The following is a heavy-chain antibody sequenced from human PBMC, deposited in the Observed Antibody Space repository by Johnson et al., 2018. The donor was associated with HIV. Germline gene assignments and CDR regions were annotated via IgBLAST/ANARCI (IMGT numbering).Heavy chain of an antibody. Sequence: EVQLVESGGGLVQPGGSLRLSCAASGFTFSDHYMDWVRQAPGKGLEWVANIKQDGSEKYYVDSVKGRFTISRDNAKNSLYLQMNSLRAGDTAVYYCARQTTVVSGDAFDIWGQGTMVTVSS. D-gene: IGHD4-23*01. CDR2: IKQDGSEK. V-gene: IGHV3-7*01. CDR3: ARQTTVVSGDAFDI. J-gene: IGHJ3*02. CDR1: GFTFSDHY.